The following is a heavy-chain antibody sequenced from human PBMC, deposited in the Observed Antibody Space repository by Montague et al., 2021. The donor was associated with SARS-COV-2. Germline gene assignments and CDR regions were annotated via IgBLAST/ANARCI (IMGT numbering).Heavy chain of an antibody. J-gene: IGHJ3*02. CDR2: IDNSGST. Sequence: SETLSLTCTASGGSIGAYYWSWIRQPPGKGLEWIGYIDNSGSTNHNPSLESRVTMSVGTSKNQFSLKLNSVTAADTAVYYCARHGGNDAFDIWGRGTMVTVSS. CDR3: ARHGGNDAFDI. D-gene: IGHD4-23*01. V-gene: IGHV4-59*01. CDR1: GGSIGAYY.